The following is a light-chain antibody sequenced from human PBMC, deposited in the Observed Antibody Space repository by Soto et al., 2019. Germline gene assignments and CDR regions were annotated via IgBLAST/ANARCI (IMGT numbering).Light chain of an antibody. Sequence: DIVFTHSPGTLSLSPCERATLSFSASQSVSSNVAWYQQKPGQAPRLLIYGSSTRAAGIPARFGGSGSGTEFTLTISSLQSEDFAVYYCQQYNNWLTFGGGTKVDIK. CDR1: QSVSSN. CDR2: GSS. V-gene: IGKV3-15*01. J-gene: IGKJ4*01. CDR3: QQYNNWLT.